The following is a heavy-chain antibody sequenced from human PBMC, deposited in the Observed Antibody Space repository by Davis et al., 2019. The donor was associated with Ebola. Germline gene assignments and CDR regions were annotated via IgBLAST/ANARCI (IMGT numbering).Heavy chain of an antibody. Sequence: ASVKVSCKASGYTFTSYGISWVRQSPGQGLEWMGWISAYNGNTNYAQKLQGRVTMTTDTSTSTAYMELRSLRSDDTAVYYCARDYQTAMDRYYYYGMDGWGQGTTVTVSS. CDR3: ARDYQTAMDRYYYYGMDG. CDR2: ISAYNGNT. CDR1: GYTFTSYG. V-gene: IGHV1-18*01. J-gene: IGHJ6*02. D-gene: IGHD5-18*01.